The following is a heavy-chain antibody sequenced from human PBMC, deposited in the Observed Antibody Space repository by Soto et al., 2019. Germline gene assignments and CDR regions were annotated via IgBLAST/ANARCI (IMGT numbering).Heavy chain of an antibody. J-gene: IGHJ4*02. CDR3: ARARYYYDSSGYLLSGPSLDY. CDR2: IYSGGST. Sequence: GGSLRLSCAASGFTVSSNYMSWVRQAPGKGLEWVSVIYSGGSTYYADSVKGRFTISRDNSKNTLYLQMNSLRAEDTAVYYCARARYYYDSSGYLLSGPSLDYWGQGTLVTVPQ. V-gene: IGHV3-53*01. CDR1: GFTVSSNY. D-gene: IGHD3-22*01.